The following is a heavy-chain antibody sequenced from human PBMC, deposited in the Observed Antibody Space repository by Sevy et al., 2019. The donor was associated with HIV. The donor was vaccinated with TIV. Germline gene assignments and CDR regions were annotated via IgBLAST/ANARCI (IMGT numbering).Heavy chain of an antibody. D-gene: IGHD6-6*01. J-gene: IGHJ6*04. V-gene: IGHV3-48*01. CDR1: GFIFSSYS. Sequence: GGSLRLSCAASGFIFSSYSMNWVRQAPGKGLEWISYISDSSSPRYYADSVKGRFTISRDNAKNSLYLQMNSLTAEDTAVYYCARELGALPCYYYAMDVWGKRTTVTVS. CDR2: ISDSSSPR. CDR3: ARELGALPCYYYAMDV.